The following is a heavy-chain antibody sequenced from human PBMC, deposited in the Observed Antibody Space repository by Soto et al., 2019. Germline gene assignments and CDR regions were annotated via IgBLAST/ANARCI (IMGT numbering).Heavy chain of an antibody. CDR2: ISYDGSNK. CDR3: AKGGHLGSGNYYNPYYFDY. D-gene: IGHD3-10*01. J-gene: IGHJ4*02. CDR1: GFTFSSYG. Sequence: QVQLVESGGGVVQPGRSLRLSCAASGFTFSSYGMHWVRQAPGKGLEWVAVISYDGSNKYYADSVKGRFTISRDNSKNMLYLQMNSLRAEDTAVYYCAKGGHLGSGNYYNPYYFDYWGQGTLVTVSS. V-gene: IGHV3-30*18.